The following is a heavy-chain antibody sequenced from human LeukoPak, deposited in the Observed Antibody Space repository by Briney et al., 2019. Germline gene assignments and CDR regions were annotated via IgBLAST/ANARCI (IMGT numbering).Heavy chain of an antibody. J-gene: IGHJ4*02. CDR3: AKGYSSGWRTYFDY. Sequence: GGSLRLSCAASGFTFSSCAMSWVRQAPGKGLEWVSGIISTGGSTYYADSVKGWFTISRDNSKSTLSLQMDSLRAEDTAVYYCAKGYSSGWRTYFDYWGQGALVTVSS. V-gene: IGHV3-23*01. CDR2: IISTGGST. CDR1: GFTFSSCA. D-gene: IGHD6-19*01.